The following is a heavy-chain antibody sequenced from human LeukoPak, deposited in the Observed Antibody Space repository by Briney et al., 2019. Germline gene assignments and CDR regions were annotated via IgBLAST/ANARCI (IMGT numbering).Heavy chain of an antibody. CDR3: ARDLYGDYVGAPFQH. Sequence: SETLSLTCTVSGGSISSYYWSWIRQPPGKGLEWIGYIYYSGSTNYNPSLKSRVTISVDTSKNQFSLKLSSVTAADTAVYYCARDLYGDYVGAPFQHWRQGTLVTLSS. J-gene: IGHJ1*01. CDR1: GGSISSYY. D-gene: IGHD4-17*01. CDR2: IYYSGST. V-gene: IGHV4-59*08.